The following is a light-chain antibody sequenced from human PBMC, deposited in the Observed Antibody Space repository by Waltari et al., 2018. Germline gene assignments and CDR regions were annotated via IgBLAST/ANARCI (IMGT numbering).Light chain of an antibody. CDR2: DNN. CDR3: ETWDSILSAVI. CDR1: SSNIGNHS. J-gene: IGLJ2*01. V-gene: IGLV1-51*01. Sequence: QSVLTQPPSVSAAPGQKVTISCSGSSSNIGNHSVSWYQRLPGPAPKLLIYDNNERPSGIPDRFSGSTSGTSASLGITGLQTGDEADYYCETWDSILSAVIFGGGTKLTVL.